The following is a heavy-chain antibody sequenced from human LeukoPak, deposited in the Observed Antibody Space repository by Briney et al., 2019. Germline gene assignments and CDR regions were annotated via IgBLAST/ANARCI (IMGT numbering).Heavy chain of an antibody. CDR2: INHSGNT. CDR3: ARRVRFGDNWVFDS. V-gene: IGHV4-34*01. D-gene: IGHD1-1*01. CDR1: GGSFSGYY. Sequence: SETLSLTCAVYGGSFSGYYWSWIREPPGKGLEWIGEINHSGNTNYNPSLKSRVTISVDTSKSQFSLRLNSVTAANTVMYYCARRVRFGDNWVFDSWGQGTLVTVSS. J-gene: IGHJ4*02.